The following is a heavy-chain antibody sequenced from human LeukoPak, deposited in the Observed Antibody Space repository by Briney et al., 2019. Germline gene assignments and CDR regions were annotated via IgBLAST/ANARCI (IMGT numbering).Heavy chain of an antibody. J-gene: IGHJ4*02. CDR3: ARAGWLYYFDY. CDR2: IYTSGST. V-gene: IGHV4-61*02. Sequence: SETLSLTCTVSGGSISSGSYQWSWIRQPAGKGLEWIGRIYTSGSTNYNPSLKSRVTISVDTSKNQFSLKLSSVTAADTAVYYCARAGWLYYFDYWGQGTLVTVSS. D-gene: IGHD5-12*01. CDR1: GGSISSGSYQ.